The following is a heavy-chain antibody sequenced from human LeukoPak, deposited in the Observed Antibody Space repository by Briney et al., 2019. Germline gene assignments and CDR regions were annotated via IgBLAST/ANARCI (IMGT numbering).Heavy chain of an antibody. CDR2: IIPIFGTA. J-gene: IGHJ4*02. CDR1: GYTFTSYA. V-gene: IGHV1-69*05. D-gene: IGHD3-10*01. Sequence: SVKVSCKASGYTFTSYAMHWVRQAPGQGLEWMGGIIPIFGTANYAQKLQGRVTMTTDTSTSTAYMELRSLRSDDTAVYYCTRGYYYGSGSWDYWGQGTWSPSPQ. CDR3: TRGYYYGSGSWDY.